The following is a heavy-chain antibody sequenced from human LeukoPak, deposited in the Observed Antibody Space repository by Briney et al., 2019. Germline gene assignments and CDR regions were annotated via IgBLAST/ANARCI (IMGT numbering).Heavy chain of an antibody. CDR1: GGSISSGDYY. J-gene: IGHJ6*02. D-gene: IGHD2-2*02. V-gene: IGHV4-30-4*02. Sequence: SDTLSLTCTVSGGSISSGDYYWSWIRQPPGEGLEWIGYIYYSGSTYYNPSLKSRVTISVDTSKNQFSLKLSSVTAADTAVYYCARVVLSCSSTSCYTYYYYGMDVWGQGTTVTVSS. CDR3: ARVVLSCSSTSCYTYYYYGMDV. CDR2: IYYSGST.